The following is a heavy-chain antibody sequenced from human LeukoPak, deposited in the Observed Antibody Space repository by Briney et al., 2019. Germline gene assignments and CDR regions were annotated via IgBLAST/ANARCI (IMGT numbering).Heavy chain of an antibody. D-gene: IGHD2-2*01. CDR2: ISYDGSNK. Sequence: GGSLRLSCAASGFTFSSYGMHWVRQAPGKGLEWVAVISYDGSNKYYADSVKGRFTISRDNSKNTPYLQMNSLRAEDTAVYYCAKDRGDIVVVPAAKYYYYGMDVWGQGTTVTVSS. V-gene: IGHV3-30*18. J-gene: IGHJ6*02. CDR1: GFTFSSYG. CDR3: AKDRGDIVVVPAAKYYYYGMDV.